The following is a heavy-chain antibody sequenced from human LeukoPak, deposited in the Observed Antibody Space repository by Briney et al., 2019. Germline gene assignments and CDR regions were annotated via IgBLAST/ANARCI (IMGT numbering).Heavy chain of an antibody. CDR1: GGSISSSSYY. J-gene: IGHJ5*02. D-gene: IGHD2-2*01. Sequence: SETLSLTCTVSGGSISSSSYYWGWIRQPPGKGLEWIGSIYYSGSTYYNPSLKSRVTISVDTSKNQFSLKLSSVTAADTAVYYCAGLIVVVPAAKRGGWFDPWGQGTLVTVSS. CDR3: AGLIVVVPAAKRGGWFDP. CDR2: IYYSGST. V-gene: IGHV4-39*07.